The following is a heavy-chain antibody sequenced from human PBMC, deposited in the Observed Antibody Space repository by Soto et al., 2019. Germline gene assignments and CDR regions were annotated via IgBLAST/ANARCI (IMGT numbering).Heavy chain of an antibody. V-gene: IGHV1-69*13. CDR2: IIPIFGTA. CDR3: ARGGRIAAAAPNCFAP. Sequence: GASVKVSCKASGGTFSSYTISWVRQAPGQGLEWMGGIIPIFGTANYAQKFQGRVTITADESTSTAYMELSSLRSEDTAVYYCARGGRIAAAAPNCFAPWGQGTLVTVSP. J-gene: IGHJ5*02. CDR1: GGTFSSYT. D-gene: IGHD6-13*01.